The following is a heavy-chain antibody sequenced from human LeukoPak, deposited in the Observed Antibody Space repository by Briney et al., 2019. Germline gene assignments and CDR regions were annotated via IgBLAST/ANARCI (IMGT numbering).Heavy chain of an antibody. CDR2: ISAYNGNT. J-gene: IGHJ6*02. Sequence: GASVKVSCKASGYTFTSYGISWVRQAPGQGLEWMGWISAYNGNTNYAQKLQGRVTMTTDTSTSTAYMELRSLRSDDTAVYYCARDTDWRWLQPAYYYGMDVWGQGTTVTVSS. CDR1: GYTFTSYG. CDR3: ARDTDWRWLQPAYYYGMDV. V-gene: IGHV1-18*01. D-gene: IGHD5-24*01.